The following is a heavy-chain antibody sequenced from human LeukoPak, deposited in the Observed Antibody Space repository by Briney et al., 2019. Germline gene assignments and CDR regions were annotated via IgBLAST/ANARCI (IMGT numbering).Heavy chain of an antibody. CDR2: IDSDGSDT. D-gene: IGHD1-26*01. V-gene: IGHV3-74*01. Sequence: PGGSLRLSCAASGFTFSNYWMHWVRQVPGKGLVWVSYIDSDGSDTTYADSVKGRFAISRDNAKNSLYLQMNSLRAEDTAVYYCARDLYSGSYGNYYYYFVDVWGKGTTVSISS. CDR1: GFTFSNYW. J-gene: IGHJ6*03. CDR3: ARDLYSGSYGNYYYYFVDV.